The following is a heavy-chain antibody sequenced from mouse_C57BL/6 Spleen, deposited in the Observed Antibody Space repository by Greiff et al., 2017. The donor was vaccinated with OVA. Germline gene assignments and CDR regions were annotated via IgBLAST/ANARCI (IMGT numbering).Heavy chain of an antibody. CDR2: IWGVGST. CDR3: ARRSNYYGSSYGYFDV. Sequence: QVHVKQSGPGLVAPSQSLSITCTVSGFSLTSYGVDWVRQSPGKGLEWLGVIWGVGSTNYNSALKSRLSISKDNSKSQVFLKMNSLQTDDTAMYYCARRSNYYGSSYGYFDVWGTGTTVTVSS. CDR1: GFSLTSYG. D-gene: IGHD1-1*01. J-gene: IGHJ1*03. V-gene: IGHV2-6*01.